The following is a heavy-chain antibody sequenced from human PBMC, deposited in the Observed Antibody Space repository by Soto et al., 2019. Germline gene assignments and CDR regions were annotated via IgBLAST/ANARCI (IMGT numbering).Heavy chain of an antibody. Sequence: GGSLRLSCAASGLTFSSYWMHWVRQAPGKGLVWVSRINSDGSSTSYADSVKGRFTISRDNAKNTLYLQMNSLRAEDTAVYYFARDQAYSNYYYYYGMDVWGQGTTVTVSS. CDR1: GLTFSSYW. V-gene: IGHV3-74*01. CDR2: INSDGSST. D-gene: IGHD4-4*01. J-gene: IGHJ6*02. CDR3: ARDQAYSNYYYYYGMDV.